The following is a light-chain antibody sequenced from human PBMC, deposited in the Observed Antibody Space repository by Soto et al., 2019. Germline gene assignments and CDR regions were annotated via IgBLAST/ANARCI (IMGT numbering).Light chain of an antibody. CDR3: QQYNNWPLT. Sequence: EIVMTQSPDTMSVSPGERATLSCRASERVSYNIAWYQQKPGQVPRLLIYGASTRATGIPDRFSGSGYGRDFTLTISSLQSEDSSVYYCQQYNNWPLTFGGGTKVEI. CDR1: ERVSYN. V-gene: IGKV3-15*01. J-gene: IGKJ4*01. CDR2: GAS.